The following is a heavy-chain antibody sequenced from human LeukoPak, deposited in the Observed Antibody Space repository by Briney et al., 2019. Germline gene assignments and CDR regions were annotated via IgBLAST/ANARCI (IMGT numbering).Heavy chain of an antibody. D-gene: IGHD3-3*01. Sequence: GRSLRLSCAASGFTFSSYGMHWVRQAPGKGLEWVAVIWYDGSNKYYADSVKGRFTISRDNSKNTLYLQMNSLRAEDTAVYYCAKSNYDFWSGYPYFDYWGQGTLVTVSS. CDR1: GFTFSSYG. J-gene: IGHJ4*02. V-gene: IGHV3-33*06. CDR3: AKSNYDFWSGYPYFDY. CDR2: IWYDGSNK.